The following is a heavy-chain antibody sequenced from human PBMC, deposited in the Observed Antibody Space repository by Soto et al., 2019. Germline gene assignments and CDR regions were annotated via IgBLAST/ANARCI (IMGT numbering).Heavy chain of an antibody. CDR1: GYTFTSYA. CDR2: INAGNGNT. J-gene: IGHJ4*02. Sequence: QVQLVQSGAEVKKPGASVKVSCKASGYTFTSYAMHWVRQAPGQRLEWMGWINAGNGNTKYSQKFQGRVTITRDTSASTAYMELSSLRSEDTAVYYCARADILTGPLDYWGQGTLVTVSS. D-gene: IGHD3-9*01. V-gene: IGHV1-3*01. CDR3: ARADILTGPLDY.